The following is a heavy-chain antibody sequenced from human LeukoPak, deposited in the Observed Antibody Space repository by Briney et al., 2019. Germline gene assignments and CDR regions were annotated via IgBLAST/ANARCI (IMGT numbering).Heavy chain of an antibody. Sequence: ASVKVSCKASGYTFTGYYMHWVRQAPGQGLEWMGWMNPNSGGTNYAQKFQGRVTMTEDTSTDTAYMELSSLRSEDTAVYYCATGRDYDFWSGYSFDYWGQGTLVTVSS. V-gene: IGHV1-2*02. CDR3: ATGRDYDFWSGYSFDY. J-gene: IGHJ4*02. D-gene: IGHD3-3*01. CDR2: MNPNSGGT. CDR1: GYTFTGYY.